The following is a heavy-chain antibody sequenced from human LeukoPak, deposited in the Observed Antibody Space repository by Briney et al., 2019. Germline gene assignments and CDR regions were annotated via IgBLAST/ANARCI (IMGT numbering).Heavy chain of an antibody. Sequence: GESLKISCKGSGYSFTSYWIGWVRQMPGKGLEWMGIIYPGDSDTRYSPSFQGQVTISADKSISTAYLQWSSLKASDTAMYYYARYSPPYYYYMDVWGKGTTVTVSS. V-gene: IGHV5-51*01. D-gene: IGHD1-26*01. CDR3: ARYSPPYYYYMDV. J-gene: IGHJ6*03. CDR1: GYSFTSYW. CDR2: IYPGDSDT.